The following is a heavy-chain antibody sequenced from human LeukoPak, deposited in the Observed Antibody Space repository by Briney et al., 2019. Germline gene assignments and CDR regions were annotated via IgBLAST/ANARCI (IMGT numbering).Heavy chain of an antibody. Sequence: SETLSLTCTVSGGSISNYYWSWIRQPPGKGLEWIGYIHYSGRNSYNPSLKSRVTISVDTSRNQFSLNLPSVTAADTAVYYCASHTYSYDSSGPLGWGQGTLVTVSS. CDR3: ASHTYSYDSSGPLG. CDR2: IHYSGRN. J-gene: IGHJ4*02. CDR1: GGSISNYY. D-gene: IGHD3-22*01. V-gene: IGHV4-59*08.